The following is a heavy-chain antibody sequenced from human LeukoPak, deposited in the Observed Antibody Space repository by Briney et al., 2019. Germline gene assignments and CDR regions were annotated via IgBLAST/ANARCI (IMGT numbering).Heavy chain of an antibody. CDR1: GFTFDDYG. CDR2: INWNGGST. D-gene: IGHD3-16*02. J-gene: IGHJ4*02. CDR3: ARGIYDYVWGSYRFDY. V-gene: IGHV3-20*04. Sequence: GGSLRLSCAASGFTFDDYGMSWVRQAPGKGLEWVSGINWNGGSTGYADSVKGRFTIYRDNAKNSLYLQMNSLRAEDTALYYCARGIYDYVWGSYRFDYWGQGTLVTVSS.